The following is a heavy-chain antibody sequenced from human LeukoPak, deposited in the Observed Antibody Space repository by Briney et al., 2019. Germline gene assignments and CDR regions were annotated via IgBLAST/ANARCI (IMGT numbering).Heavy chain of an antibody. Sequence: PGGSLRLSCAASGFTVSSNYMSWVRQAPGKGLEWVSVIYSGGSTYYADSVKGRFTISRDNSKNTPYLQMNSLRAEDTAVYYCARDRIVVVTATLSGYYYGMDVWGQGTTVTVSS. D-gene: IGHD2-21*02. CDR3: ARDRIVVVTATLSGYYYGMDV. CDR2: IYSGGST. J-gene: IGHJ6*02. CDR1: GFTVSSNY. V-gene: IGHV3-53*05.